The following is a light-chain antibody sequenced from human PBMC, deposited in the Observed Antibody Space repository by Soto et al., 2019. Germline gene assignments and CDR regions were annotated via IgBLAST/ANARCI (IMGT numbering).Light chain of an antibody. V-gene: IGKV3-20*01. CDR3: QQYGSSPRT. J-gene: IGKJ1*01. CDR2: GAS. CDR1: QSVSSSY. Sequence: EIVLTQSPGTLSLSPGERATLSCTASQSVSSSYVAWYQQKPGQATRLIIYGASSRDTGIPDRVSGSGSGTDVTLTISRLEPEDFAVDYCQQYGSSPRTFGQGTKVDIK.